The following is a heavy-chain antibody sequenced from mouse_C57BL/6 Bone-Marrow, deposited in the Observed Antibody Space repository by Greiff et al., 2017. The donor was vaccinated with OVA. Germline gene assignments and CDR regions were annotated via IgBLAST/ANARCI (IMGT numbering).Heavy chain of an antibody. D-gene: IGHD1-2*01. J-gene: IGHJ2*01. CDR2: IDPENGDT. Sequence: EVQLVESGAELVRPGASVKLSCTASGFNIKDDYMHWVKQRPEQGLEWIGWIDPENGDTEYASKFQGKATITADTSSNTAYLQLSRLTSEDTAVYYCTTAVTTASYFGGWGKGTTLTV. V-gene: IGHV14-4*01. CDR1: GFNIKDDY. CDR3: TTAVTTASYFGG.